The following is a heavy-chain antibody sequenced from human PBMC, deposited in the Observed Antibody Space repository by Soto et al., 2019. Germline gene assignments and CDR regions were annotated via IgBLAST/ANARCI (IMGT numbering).Heavy chain of an antibody. CDR2: TYYRSKCYY. Sequence: PSQTLSLTSAITVDSVSSNSAGWSWVRQSPSRGLEWLGRTYYRSKCYYEYAVSVRGRITINPDTSKNQYSLQLNSVTPEDTAVYFCARGEQYSGRIFDYWGQGTLVTVSS. CDR3: ARGEQYSGRIFDY. D-gene: IGHD1-26*01. CDR1: VDSVSSNSAG. J-gene: IGHJ4*01. V-gene: IGHV6-1*01.